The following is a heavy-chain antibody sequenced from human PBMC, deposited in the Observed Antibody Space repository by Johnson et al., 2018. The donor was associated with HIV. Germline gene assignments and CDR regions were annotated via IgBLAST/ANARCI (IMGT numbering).Heavy chain of an antibody. Sequence: QVQLVESGGGLVKPGGSLRLSCVASGFTFSSYAMHWVRQAPGKGLEWVAVISYDGSIKYYGDSVKGRFTISRDNSKNTLYLQMNSLRVEDTAVYYCARDALLRFLEWFIWGQGTMVTVSS. J-gene: IGHJ3*02. V-gene: IGHV3-30*04. CDR2: ISYDGSIK. CDR1: GFTFSSYA. CDR3: ARDALLRFLEWFI. D-gene: IGHD3-3*01.